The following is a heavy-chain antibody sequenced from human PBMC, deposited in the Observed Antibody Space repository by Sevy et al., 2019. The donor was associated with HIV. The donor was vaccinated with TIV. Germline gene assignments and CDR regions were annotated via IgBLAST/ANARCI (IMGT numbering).Heavy chain of an antibody. CDR3: ASASYYAILTGYYSPDDAFDI. D-gene: IGHD3-9*01. J-gene: IGHJ3*02. V-gene: IGHV1-2*02. CDR2: INPNNGGT. Sequence: ASVKVSCKASGYTFTDYYMHWVRQAPGQGLEWVGWINPNNGGTNYEQKFQGRVTMTRDTSISTAYFDLSRLSSDDTAVNYWASASYYAILTGYYSPDDAFDIWGQGTMVTVSS. CDR1: GYTFTDYY.